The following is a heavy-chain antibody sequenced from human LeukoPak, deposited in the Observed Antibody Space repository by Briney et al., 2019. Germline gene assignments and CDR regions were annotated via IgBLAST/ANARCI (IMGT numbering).Heavy chain of an antibody. Sequence: GGSLRLSCAASGFTFNNYWMLWVRQAPGKGLEWVADIKPDGSETYYVDSVKGRFTISRDNAKKSLYLQMNSLSAEDTAVYYCARGLNRYCSSTSCYTQDDRNWFDPWGQGTLVTVSS. J-gene: IGHJ5*02. CDR2: IKPDGSET. V-gene: IGHV3-7*01. D-gene: IGHD2-2*02. CDR3: ARGLNRYCSSTSCYTQDDRNWFDP. CDR1: GFTFNNYW.